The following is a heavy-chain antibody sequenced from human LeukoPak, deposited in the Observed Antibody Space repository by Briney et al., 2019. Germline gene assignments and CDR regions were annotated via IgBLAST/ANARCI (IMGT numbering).Heavy chain of an antibody. D-gene: IGHD5-12*01. CDR3: AKVAGGTRSVLFQTKVYDYYFDY. CDR2: ITGSGGST. V-gene: IGHV3-23*01. Sequence: GGSLRLSCAASAFTLSSYAMSWVRQAPGKGLEWVSSITGSGGSTYYADSVKGRFTISRDTSKHTLYLQMDSLRSEDTAVYYCAKVAGGTRSVLFQTKVYDYYFDYWGQGTLVTVSS. J-gene: IGHJ4*02. CDR1: AFTLSSYA.